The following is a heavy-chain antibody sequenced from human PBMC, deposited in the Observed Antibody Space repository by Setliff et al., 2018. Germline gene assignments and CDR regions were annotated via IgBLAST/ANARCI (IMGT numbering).Heavy chain of an antibody. D-gene: IGHD1-7*01. V-gene: IGHV3-30*01. Sequence: GGSLRLSCAASGFIFSNYAMHWVRQAPGKGLEWVALISYDASNKYYADSVKGRFTISRDNSKNTLYVQMNNLRAEDTAVYYCARAIRNWNFSHYYYYMDVWGKGTTVTVSS. CDR3: ARAIRNWNFSHYYYYMDV. CDR1: GFIFSNYA. CDR2: ISYDASNK. J-gene: IGHJ6*03.